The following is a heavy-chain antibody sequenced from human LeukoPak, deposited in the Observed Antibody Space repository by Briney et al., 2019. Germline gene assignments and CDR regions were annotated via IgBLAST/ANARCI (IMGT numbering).Heavy chain of an antibody. CDR1: GGSVSSISYY. CDR2: IYYSGST. J-gene: IGHJ4*02. Sequence: KASETLSRTCTVSGGSVSSISYYWGWIRQPPGKGLEWIGSIYYSGSTYYNPSLKSRVTMSVDTSKNQFSLKLSSVTAADTAVYYCARHRAAAVHTGCDYWGQGTLVIVSS. D-gene: IGHD6-13*01. V-gene: IGHV4-39*01. CDR3: ARHRAAAVHTGCDY.